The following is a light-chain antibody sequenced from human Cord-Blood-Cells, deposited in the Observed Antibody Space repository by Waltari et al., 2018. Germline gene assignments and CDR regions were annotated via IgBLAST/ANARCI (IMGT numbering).Light chain of an antibody. V-gene: IGKV3-15*01. J-gene: IGKJ1*01. CDR3: QQYNNWPRT. CDR2: GAS. CDR1: PSVSSN. Sequence: EIVMTQSPPTLSVPPGERAPLSCRASPSVSSNLAWYQQKPGQAPRLLIYGASTRATGIPARFSGSGSGTGFTLTISSLQSEDCAVYYCQQYNNWPRTFGQGTKVEIK.